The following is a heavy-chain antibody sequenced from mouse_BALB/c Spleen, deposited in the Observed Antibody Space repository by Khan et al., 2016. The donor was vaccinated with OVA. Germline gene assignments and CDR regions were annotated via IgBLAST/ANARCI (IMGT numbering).Heavy chain of an antibody. J-gene: IGHJ3*01. CDR3: ARDYWDVFAY. Sequence: VQLQQSGAELVKPGASVKLSCTASGFNIKDTYMHWVKQRPEQGLEGIGRIDPANGNTKYDPKFQGKATIIADTSSNTAHLQLSSLTSEDTAVYYCARDYWDVFAYWGQGTLVTVSA. D-gene: IGHD4-1*01. V-gene: IGHV14-3*02. CDR2: IDPANGNT. CDR1: GFNIKDTY.